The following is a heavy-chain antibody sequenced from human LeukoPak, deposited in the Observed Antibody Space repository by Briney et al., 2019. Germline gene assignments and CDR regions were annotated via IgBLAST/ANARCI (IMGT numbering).Heavy chain of an antibody. D-gene: IGHD6-13*01. Sequence: GASVKVSCKASGYTFTGYYMHWVRQAPGQGLEWMGWINPNSGGTNYAQKFQGRVTMTRDTSISTAYMELSRLRSDDTAVYYCARDGDTLHQQLVLMYVYWGQGTLVTVSS. V-gene: IGHV1-2*02. J-gene: IGHJ4*02. CDR1: GYTFTGYY. CDR3: ARDGDTLHQQLVLMYVY. CDR2: INPNSGGT.